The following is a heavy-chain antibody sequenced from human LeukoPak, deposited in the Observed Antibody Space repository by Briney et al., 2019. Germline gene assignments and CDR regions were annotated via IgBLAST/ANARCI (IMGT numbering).Heavy chain of an antibody. V-gene: IGHV6-1*01. D-gene: IGHD1-26*01. CDR3: ARDRIVGAPTSWFDP. Sequence: SQTLSLTCAISGDSVSSNSAAWNWIRQSPSRGLEWLGRTYYRSKWYNDYAVSVKSRITINPDTSKNKFSLQLTSVTPEDTAVYSCARDRIVGAPTSWFDPWGQGTLVTVSS. CDR2: TYYRSKWYN. J-gene: IGHJ5*02. CDR1: GDSVSSNSAA.